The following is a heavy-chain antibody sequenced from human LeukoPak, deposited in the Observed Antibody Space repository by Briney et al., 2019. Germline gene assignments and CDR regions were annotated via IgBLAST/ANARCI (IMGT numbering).Heavy chain of an antibody. CDR3: ARVDGPGSYFDF. D-gene: IGHD3-10*01. Sequence: SGTLSLTCAVSGAAIISTNWWSWVRQPPGKGLEYIGEIYHGGNTNYNPSLRSRVTFSVDMSKNQFSLKLTSVTAADTAVYYCARVDGPGSYFDFWGQGTLVTVSS. CDR1: GAAIISTNW. J-gene: IGHJ4*02. V-gene: IGHV4-4*02. CDR2: IYHGGNT.